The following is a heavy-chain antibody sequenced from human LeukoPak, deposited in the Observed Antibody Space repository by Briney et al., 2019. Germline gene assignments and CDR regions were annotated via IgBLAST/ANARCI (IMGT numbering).Heavy chain of an antibody. CDR2: ISGSGGST. J-gene: IGHJ4*02. CDR3: AKPGRGVTPRIYFDY. D-gene: IGHD4-23*01. V-gene: IGHV3-23*01. CDR1: GFTFSSYA. Sequence: HPGGSLGLSCAASGFTFSSYAMSWVRQAPGKGLEWVSAISGSGGSTYYADSVKGRFTIPRDNSKNTLYLQMNSLRAEDTAVYYCAKPGRGVTPRIYFDYWGQGTLVTVSS.